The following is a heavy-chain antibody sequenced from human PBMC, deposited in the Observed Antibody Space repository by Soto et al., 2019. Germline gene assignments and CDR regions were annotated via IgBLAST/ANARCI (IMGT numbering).Heavy chain of an antibody. J-gene: IGHJ4*02. CDR1: GYTFNSYG. V-gene: IGHV1-18*01. CDR2: ISAYNGNK. Sequence: QVQLVQSGAEVKKPGASVTVSCKASGYTFNSYGISWVRQAPGQGLEWMGWISAYNGNKKYAQKLQGRVTMTTDTCTRTAYMELSSLRSDDTAVYYCARDPPPVDYWGQGTLVTVSS. CDR3: ARDPPPVDY.